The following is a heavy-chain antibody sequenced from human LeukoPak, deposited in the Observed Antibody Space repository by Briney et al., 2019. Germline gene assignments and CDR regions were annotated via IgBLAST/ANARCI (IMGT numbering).Heavy chain of an antibody. V-gene: IGHV3-23*01. J-gene: IGHJ4*02. CDR1: GFTFDNYG. CDR2: ISVSGGST. Sequence: GGSLRLSCVASGFTFDNYGMSWVRQAPGKGLQWVSYISVSGGSTYYTDSVKGRFTISRDNSKSTLYLQLDGLRAEDTAVYFCAKGGSGNFPGGGYFDYWGQGTLVTVSS. D-gene: IGHD1-26*01. CDR3: AKGGSGNFPGGGYFDY.